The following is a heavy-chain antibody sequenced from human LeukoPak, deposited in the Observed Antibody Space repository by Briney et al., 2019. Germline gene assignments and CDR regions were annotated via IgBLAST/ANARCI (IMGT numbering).Heavy chain of an antibody. CDR2: INQDGSEK. CDR3: ARDPYNGAYSEGYYYYYMDV. J-gene: IGHJ6*03. CDR1: GFTFSSYW. D-gene: IGHD1-1*01. Sequence: GGSLRLSCAASGFTFSSYWMSWVRQAPGKGLEWVANINQDGSEKYYVDSVKGRFTISRDNAQNSLYLQMNSLRVEDTAIYYCARDPYNGAYSEGYYYYYMDVWGKGTTVTVSS. V-gene: IGHV3-7*01.